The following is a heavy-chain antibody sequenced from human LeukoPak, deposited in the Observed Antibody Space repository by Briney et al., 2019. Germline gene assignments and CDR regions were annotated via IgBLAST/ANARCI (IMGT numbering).Heavy chain of an antibody. V-gene: IGHV4-59*01. D-gene: IGHD3-10*01. CDR1: GGSISSYY. CDR2: IYYSGST. J-gene: IGHJ5*02. Sequence: SETLSLTCTVSGGSISSYYWSWIRQPSGKGLEWIGYIYYSGSTNYNPSLKSRVTISVDTSKNQFSLKLSSVTAADTAVYYCARVGAMYYYGSGPHWFDPWGQGTLVTVSS. CDR3: ARVGAMYYYGSGPHWFDP.